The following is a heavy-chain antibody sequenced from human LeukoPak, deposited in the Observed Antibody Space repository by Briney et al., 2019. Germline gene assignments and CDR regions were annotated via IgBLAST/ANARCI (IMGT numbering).Heavy chain of an antibody. CDR3: ARDVGSGYYLPYYFDY. V-gene: IGHV4-59*01. J-gene: IGHJ4*02. CDR2: IYYSGST. Sequence: SETLSLTCTVSGGSISSYYWSWIRQPPGKGLEWIGYIYYSGSTNYNPSLKSRVTISVDTSKNQFSLKLSSVTAADTAVYYCARDVGSGYYLPYYFDYWGQGTQVTVSS. D-gene: IGHD3-22*01. CDR1: GGSISSYY.